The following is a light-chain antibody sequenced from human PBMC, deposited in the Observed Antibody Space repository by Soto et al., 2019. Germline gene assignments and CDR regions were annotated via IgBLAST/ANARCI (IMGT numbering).Light chain of an antibody. J-gene: IGLJ1*01. CDR1: SSDFGDSTY. CDR3: TSYTRSGLIV. V-gene: IGLV2-14*01. Sequence: QSALTQPASVSGSPGQSITVSCTGTSSDFGDSTYVSWYQQHPGKAPRLIIYGVNNRPSGVAARFSASRSGNTASLTISGLQAEDEADYYCTSYTRSGLIVFGTGTKLTVL. CDR2: GVN.